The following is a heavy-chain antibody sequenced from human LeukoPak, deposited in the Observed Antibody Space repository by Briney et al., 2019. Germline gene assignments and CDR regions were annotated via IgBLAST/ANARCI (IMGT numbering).Heavy chain of an antibody. CDR3: APIGAGY. CDR2: ISSDGRST. J-gene: IGHJ4*02. Sequence: GGSLRLSCAASGFTFPSNWHWVRQAPGKGLVWVSCISSDGRSTSYADSVKGRFTISRDNAKNMLYLQMNSLRAEDTAVYYCAPIGAGYWGQGTLVTVSS. CDR1: GFTFPSNW. D-gene: IGHD4/OR15-4a*01. V-gene: IGHV3-74*01.